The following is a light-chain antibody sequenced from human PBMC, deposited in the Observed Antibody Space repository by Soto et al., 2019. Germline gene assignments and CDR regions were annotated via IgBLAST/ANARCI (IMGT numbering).Light chain of an antibody. CDR3: ISYTSSSTDVV. J-gene: IGLJ2*01. V-gene: IGLV2-14*01. CDR1: SSDIGAYDH. Sequence: QAVLTQPASVSGSPGQSITISCSGTSSDIGAYDHVAWFQQFPGKTPKLVIYSVSNRPSGVSYRFSGSKSGNTASLTISGLQADDEADYYCISYTSSSTDVVFGGGTKVTVL. CDR2: SVS.